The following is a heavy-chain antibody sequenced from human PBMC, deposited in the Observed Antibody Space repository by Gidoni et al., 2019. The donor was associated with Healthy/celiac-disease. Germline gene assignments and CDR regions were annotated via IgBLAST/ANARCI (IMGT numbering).Heavy chain of an antibody. Sequence: QVQLVQSGAEVKKPGSSVKVSCKAYGGTFSSYAISWVRQAPGQGLEWMGGIIPIFGTANYAQKFQGRVTITADESTSTAYMELSSLRSEDTAVYYCARGSCSSTSCYTDYYYGMDVWGQGTTVTVSS. D-gene: IGHD2-2*02. J-gene: IGHJ6*02. V-gene: IGHV1-69*01. CDR3: ARGSCSSTSCYTDYYYGMDV. CDR2: IIPIFGTA. CDR1: GGTFSSYA.